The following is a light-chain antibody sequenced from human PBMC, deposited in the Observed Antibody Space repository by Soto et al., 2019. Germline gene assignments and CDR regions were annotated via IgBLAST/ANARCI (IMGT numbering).Light chain of an antibody. CDR1: QSISSY. J-gene: IGKJ1*01. CDR2: AAS. CDR3: QQSYSTPPST. V-gene: IGKV1-39*01. Sequence: DIQMTQSPSSLSASVGDRVAITFRASQSISSYLNWYQQKPGKAPKLLIYAASSLQSGVPSRFSGSGSGTDFTLTISSLQPEDFATYYCQQSYSTPPSTFGQGTKVDI.